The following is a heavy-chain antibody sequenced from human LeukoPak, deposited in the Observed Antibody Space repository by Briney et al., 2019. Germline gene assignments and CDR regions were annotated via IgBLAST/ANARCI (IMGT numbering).Heavy chain of an antibody. J-gene: IGHJ4*02. CDR2: MSHDQTAK. Sequence: GGSLRLSCVSSTFSFTTHAMHWVRQAPGKGLEWVALMSHDQTAKFHSDSVRGRFTVSRDDSKNTLYLQMNSLRAEDTAVYYCARESEGGVVIKYYFDYWDQGTLVTVSS. CDR3: ARESEGGVVIKYYFDY. CDR1: TFSFTTHA. V-gene: IGHV3-30-3*01. D-gene: IGHD3-3*01.